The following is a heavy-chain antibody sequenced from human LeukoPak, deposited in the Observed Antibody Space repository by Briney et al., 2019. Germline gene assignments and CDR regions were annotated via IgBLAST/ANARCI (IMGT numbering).Heavy chain of an antibody. CDR1: GYTLTKLS. CDR2: FDPEDGET. CDR3: ATGHMITFGGIIVPPYYFAY. J-gene: IGHJ4*02. D-gene: IGHD3-16*02. Sequence: GASVKVSCKVSGYTLTKLSMHWVRQAPGKGLEWMGGFDPEDGETIYAQKFQGRVTMTEYTSTDTAYMELSSLRSEDTAVYYCATGHMITFGGIIVPPYYFAYWGQGTLVTVSS. V-gene: IGHV1-24*01.